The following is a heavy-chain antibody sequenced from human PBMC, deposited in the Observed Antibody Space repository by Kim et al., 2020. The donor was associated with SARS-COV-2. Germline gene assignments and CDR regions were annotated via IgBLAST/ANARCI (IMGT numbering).Heavy chain of an antibody. Sequence: ASVKVSCKASGFTFTFYSMHWVRQAPGQGLEWMGMINRSGGGTNYAQKFQGRVTMTGDTSTNTVYMELSSLRSDDTAVYYRAKEGGHWGQGTLVTVSS. D-gene: IGHD3-16*01. CDR3: AKEGGH. J-gene: IGHJ4*02. CDR1: GFTFTFYS. CDR2: INRSGGGT. V-gene: IGHV1-46*01.